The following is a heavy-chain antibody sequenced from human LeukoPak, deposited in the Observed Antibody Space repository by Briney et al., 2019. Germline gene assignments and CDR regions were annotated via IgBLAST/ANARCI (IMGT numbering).Heavy chain of an antibody. Sequence: KSSETLSLTCTVSGGSVSSGSYYWSWIRQPPGKGLEWIGYIYYGGSTNYNPSLKSRVTISVDTSKNQFSLKLSSVTAADAAVYYCARGLGLDYGMDVWGKGTTVTVSS. V-gene: IGHV4-61*01. D-gene: IGHD7-27*01. CDR3: ARGLGLDYGMDV. J-gene: IGHJ6*04. CDR1: GGSVSSGSYY. CDR2: IYYGGST.